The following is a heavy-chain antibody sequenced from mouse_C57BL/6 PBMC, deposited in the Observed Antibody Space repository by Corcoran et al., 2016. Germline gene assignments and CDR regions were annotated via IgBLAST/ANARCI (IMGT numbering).Heavy chain of an antibody. CDR3: ARLGYYGSSY. J-gene: IGHJ2*01. D-gene: IGHD1-1*01. Sequence: EVQLQQSGPGLVKPGASVKIPCKASGYTFTDYNRDWVKQSHGKSLEWIGDINPNNGGTIYNQKFKGKATLTVDKSSSTAYMALRSLTSEDTAVYYCARLGYYGSSYWGQGTTLTVSS. V-gene: IGHV1-18*01. CDR2: INPNNGGT. CDR1: GYTFTDYN.